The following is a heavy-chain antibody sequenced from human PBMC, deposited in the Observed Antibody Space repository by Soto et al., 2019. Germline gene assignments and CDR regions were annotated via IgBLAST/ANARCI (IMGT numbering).Heavy chain of an antibody. J-gene: IGHJ5*02. CDR3: IGDGGATDWFDP. V-gene: IGHV3-48*02. CDR2: ISSSSSTI. CDR1: GFTFSTYS. Sequence: EVQLVESGGGLVQPGGSLRLSCAASGFTFSTYSMNWVRQAPGKGLEWVSYISSSSSTIYYADSVKGRFTISRDNAKNSLYLQMDSLRDEDTAVYYCIGDGGATDWFDPWGQGTLVTVSS. D-gene: IGHD1-26*01.